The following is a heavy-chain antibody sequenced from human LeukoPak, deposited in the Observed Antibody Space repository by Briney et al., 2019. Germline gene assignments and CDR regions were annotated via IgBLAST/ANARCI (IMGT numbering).Heavy chain of an antibody. CDR1: GCSFSSYY. Sequence: PSETLSLTCTVSGCSFSSYYWSWIRQPPGKGLEWIGYIYYSGSTNYNPSLKSRVTISVDTSKNQFSLKLSSVTAADTAVYYCARTTEAHSWRTRYYDYYMDVWGKGTTVTVSS. D-gene: IGHD6-13*01. J-gene: IGHJ6*03. CDR3: ARTTEAHSWRTRYYDYYMDV. CDR2: IYYSGST. V-gene: IGHV4-59*01.